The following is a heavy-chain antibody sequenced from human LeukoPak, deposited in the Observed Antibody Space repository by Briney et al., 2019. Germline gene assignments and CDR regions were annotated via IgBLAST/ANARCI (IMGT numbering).Heavy chain of an antibody. V-gene: IGHV3-48*03. CDR3: AREGALPNAFDI. CDR2: ISSSGSTI. J-gene: IGHJ3*02. CDR1: GFTFSSYE. D-gene: IGHD4/OR15-4a*01. Sequence: GGSLRLSCAASGFTFSSYEMNWVRQAPGKGLEGVSYISSSGSTIYYADSVKGRFTISRDNAKNSLYLQMNSLRAEDTAVYYCAREGALPNAFDIWGQGTMVTVSS.